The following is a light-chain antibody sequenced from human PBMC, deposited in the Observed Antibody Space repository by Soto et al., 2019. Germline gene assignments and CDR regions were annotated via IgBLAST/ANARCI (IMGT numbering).Light chain of an antibody. CDR1: SSDLGRYIL. J-gene: IGLJ3*02. V-gene: IGLV2-23*01. CDR3: CSYAGSNTLV. CDR2: EGT. Sequence: QSALTKPASVSGSPGQSITLSCTGNSSDLGRYILVSWYQQNPGKAPKLMIYEGTKPRSGVSNRFSGSYSGNTATLTISGLQAEDGADYYSCSYAGSNTLVFGGGTKPPS.